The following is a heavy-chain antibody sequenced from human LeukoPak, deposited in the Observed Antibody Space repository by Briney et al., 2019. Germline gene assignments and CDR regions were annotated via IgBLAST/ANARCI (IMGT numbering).Heavy chain of an antibody. D-gene: IGHD4-23*01. Sequence: GGSLRLSCAVSGFSVNNNYLSWVRQAPGKGLEWVSVIYGGSNNTHYADSVKGRFTISRDNSKNTLYLQMNSLRDEDTAVYYCAKAGGLRWLPFDPWGQGTLVTVSS. V-gene: IGHV3-66*02. CDR2: IYGGSNNT. CDR3: AKAGGLRWLPFDP. J-gene: IGHJ5*02. CDR1: GFSVNNNY.